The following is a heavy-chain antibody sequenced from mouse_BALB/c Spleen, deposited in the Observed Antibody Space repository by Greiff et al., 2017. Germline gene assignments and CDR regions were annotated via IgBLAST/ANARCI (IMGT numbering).Heavy chain of an antibody. J-gene: IGHJ3*01. CDR2: ISDGGSYT. V-gene: IGHV5-4*02. CDR3: ASPYDYDVAY. D-gene: IGHD2-4*01. CDR1: GFTFSDYY. Sequence: EVKVVESGGGLVKPGGSLKLSCAASGFTFSDYYMYWVRQTPEKRLEWVATISDGGSYTYYPDSVKGRFTISRDNAKNNLYLQMSSLKSEDTAMYYCASPYDYDVAYWGQGTLVTVSA.